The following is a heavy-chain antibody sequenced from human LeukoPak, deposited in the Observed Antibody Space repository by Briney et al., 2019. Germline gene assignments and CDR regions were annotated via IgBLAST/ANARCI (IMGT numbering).Heavy chain of an antibody. J-gene: IGHJ6*03. CDR1: GFTFSSYS. Sequence: GGSLRLSCAASGFTFSSYSMNWVRQAPGKGLEWVSYISSSSSTIYYADSVKGRFTISRDNAKNSLYLQMNSLRAEDTAVYYCARVKEQQLVYYYYYYMDVWGKGTTVTVSS. V-gene: IGHV3-48*01. D-gene: IGHD6-13*01. CDR2: ISSSSSTI. CDR3: ARVKEQQLVYYYYYYMDV.